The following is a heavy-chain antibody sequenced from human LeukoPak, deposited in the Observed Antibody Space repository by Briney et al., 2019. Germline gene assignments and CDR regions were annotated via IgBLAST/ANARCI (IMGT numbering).Heavy chain of an antibody. CDR3: AKGHGIAAAGPLDY. D-gene: IGHD6-13*01. V-gene: IGHV3-9*01. CDR2: ISWNSGSI. CDR1: GFTFDDYA. J-gene: IGHJ4*02. Sequence: GGSLRLSCAASGFTFDDYAMHWVRQAPGKGLEWVSGISWNSGSIGYADSVKGRFTISRDNAKNSLYLQMNSLRAEDTALYYCAKGHGIAAAGPLDYWGQGTLVTVSS.